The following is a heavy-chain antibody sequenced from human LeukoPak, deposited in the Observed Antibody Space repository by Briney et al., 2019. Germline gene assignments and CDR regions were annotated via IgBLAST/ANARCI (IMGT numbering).Heavy chain of an antibody. D-gene: IGHD5-12*01. Sequence: SETLSLTCTVSGGSISSYYWSWIRQPPGKGLEWIGYIYYSGSTDYNPSLKSRVTISVDTSKNQFSLKLSSVTAADTAVYYCARDGYDSSWFDPWGQGTLVTVSS. CDR1: GGSISSYY. CDR3: ARDGYDSSWFDP. J-gene: IGHJ5*02. V-gene: IGHV4-59*01. CDR2: IYYSGST.